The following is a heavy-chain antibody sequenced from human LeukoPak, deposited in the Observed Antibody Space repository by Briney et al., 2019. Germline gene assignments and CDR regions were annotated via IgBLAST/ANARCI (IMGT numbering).Heavy chain of an antibody. CDR1: GYTFTGYY. D-gene: IGHD6-6*01. CDR3: AREVAYSSSSGFDY. Sequence: ASVKVSCKASGYTFTGYYMHWVRQAPGQGLEWMGWINPNSGGTNYAQKFQGWVTMTRDTSISTAYMELSSLRSEDTAVYYCAREVAYSSSSGFDYWGQGTLVTVSS. V-gene: IGHV1-2*04. J-gene: IGHJ4*02. CDR2: INPNSGGT.